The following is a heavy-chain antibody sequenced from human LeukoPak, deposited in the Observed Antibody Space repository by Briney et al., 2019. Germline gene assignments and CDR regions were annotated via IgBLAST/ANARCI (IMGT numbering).Heavy chain of an antibody. J-gene: IGHJ4*02. CDR3: AREFFGSGRYRVF. D-gene: IGHD3-10*01. CDR1: GFAFNTYA. Sequence: GGSLRLSCAACGFAFNTYAMQCVPQAPGQGLEWGTLIWHDESHKVYSNSVRGQFTIYRDNHKNTVSLQMNNLRPDGTAVYYCAREFFGSGRYRVFWGRRTRVSVFS. CDR2: IWHDESHK. V-gene: IGHV3-33*01.